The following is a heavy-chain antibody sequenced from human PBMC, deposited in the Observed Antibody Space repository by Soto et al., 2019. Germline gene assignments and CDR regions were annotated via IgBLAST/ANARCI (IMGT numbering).Heavy chain of an antibody. V-gene: IGHV4-34*01. CDR1: GGSFSGYY. D-gene: IGHD3-3*01. Sequence: SETLSLTCAVYGGSFSGYYWSWIRQPPGKGLEWIGEINHSGSTNYNPSLKSRVTISVDTSKNQFSLKLSSVTAADTAVYYCARDTAGYYDFWSGYSHTRDAFDIWGQGTMVTVSS. J-gene: IGHJ3*02. CDR3: ARDTAGYYDFWSGYSHTRDAFDI. CDR2: INHSGST.